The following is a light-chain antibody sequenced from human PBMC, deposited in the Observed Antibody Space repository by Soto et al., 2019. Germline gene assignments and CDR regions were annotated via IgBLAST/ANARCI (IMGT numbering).Light chain of an antibody. CDR2: EVT. CDR3: SSYTSRTTLG. Sequence: QSALTQPASVSGSPGQSITISCTGTSSDVNDYNYVSWYQQYPGKAPKLVIYEVTHRPSGVSSRFSGSKSGITASLTISGLQAEDAAYYYCSSYTSRTTLGFGGGTKVTVL. V-gene: IGLV2-14*01. J-gene: IGLJ2*01. CDR1: SSDVNDYNY.